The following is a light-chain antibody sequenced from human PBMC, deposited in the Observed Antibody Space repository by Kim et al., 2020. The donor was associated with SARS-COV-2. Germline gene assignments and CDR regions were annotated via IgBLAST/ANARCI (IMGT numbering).Light chain of an antibody. J-gene: IGLJ2*01. CDR2: GKN. V-gene: IGLV3-19*01. CDR1: SLRSYY. Sequence: VALGQKVRITCKGDSLRSYYATWYQQKPGQATIVVIYGKNNRPSGIPDRFSGSSSGNTASLTITGTQAGDEADYYCNSRDSKDKVVLGGGTKLTVL. CDR3: NSRDSKDKVV.